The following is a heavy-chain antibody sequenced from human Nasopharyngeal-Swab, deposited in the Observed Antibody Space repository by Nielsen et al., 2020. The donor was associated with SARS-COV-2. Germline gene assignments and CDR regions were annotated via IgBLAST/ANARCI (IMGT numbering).Heavy chain of an antibody. Sequence: RGSLRLSCAASGFTFSSYAMHWVRQAPGKGLEWVAVISYDGSNKYYADSVKGRFTISRDNSKNTLYLQMNSLRAEDTAVYYCARALVGFGVGYYYGMDVWGQGTTVTVSS. CDR2: ISYDGSNK. CDR1: GFTFSSYA. D-gene: IGHD3-10*01. V-gene: IGHV3-30*04. J-gene: IGHJ6*02. CDR3: ARALVGFGVGYYYGMDV.